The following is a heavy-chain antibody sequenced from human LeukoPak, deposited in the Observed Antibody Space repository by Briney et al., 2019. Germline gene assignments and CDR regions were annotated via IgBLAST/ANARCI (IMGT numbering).Heavy chain of an antibody. D-gene: IGHD6-13*01. Sequence: SETLSLTCTVSGGSISSYYWSWIRQPPGKGLEWIGYIYYSGSTNYNPSLKSRVTISVDTSKNQFSLKLSSVTAADTAVYYCARVAWVAAAGTSPLYYYYHYYMDVWGKGTTVTVSS. CDR1: GGSISSYY. V-gene: IGHV4-59*01. CDR3: ARVAWVAAAGTSPLYYYYHYYMDV. CDR2: IYYSGST. J-gene: IGHJ6*03.